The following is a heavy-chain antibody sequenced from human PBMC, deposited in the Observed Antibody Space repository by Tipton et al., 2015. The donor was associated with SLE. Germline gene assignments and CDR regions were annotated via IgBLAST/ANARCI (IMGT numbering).Heavy chain of an antibody. Sequence: TLSLTCAVYGGSFSGYYWSWIRQPPGKGLEWIGEINHSGSTNYNPSLKSRVTISVDTSKNQFSLKLSSVTAADTAVYYCAGVCGADCGGDYWGQGTLVTVSS. CDR3: AGVCGADCGGDY. J-gene: IGHJ4*02. CDR2: INHSGST. CDR1: GGSFSGYY. V-gene: IGHV4-34*01. D-gene: IGHD2-21*01.